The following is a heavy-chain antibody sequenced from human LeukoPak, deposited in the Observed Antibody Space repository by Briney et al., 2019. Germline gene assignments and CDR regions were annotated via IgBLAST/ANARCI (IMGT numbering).Heavy chain of an antibody. Sequence: GGSLRLSCAASGFTFSSYTMNWVRQAPGKGLEWVSFIGSSGTYIYYADSVKGRFTISRDNAKNSLYLQMSSLRAEDTAVYYCARRAGAYSHPYDYWGQGTLVTVSS. D-gene: IGHD4/OR15-4a*01. J-gene: IGHJ4*02. CDR1: GFTFSSYT. V-gene: IGHV3-21*01. CDR2: IGSSGTYI. CDR3: ARRAGAYSHPYDY.